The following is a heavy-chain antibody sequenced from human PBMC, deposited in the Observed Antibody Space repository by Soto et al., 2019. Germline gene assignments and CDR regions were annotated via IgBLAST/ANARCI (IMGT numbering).Heavy chain of an antibody. D-gene: IGHD3-22*01. CDR3: ASDTTITMIVVVIPDAFDI. Sequence: QVQLVESGGGVVQPGRSLRLSCAASGFTFSSYAMHWVRQAPGKGLEWVAVISYDGSNKYYADSVKGRFTISRDNSKNTLYLQMNSLRAEDTAVYYCASDTTITMIVVVIPDAFDIWGQGTMVTVSS. CDR1: GFTFSSYA. J-gene: IGHJ3*02. CDR2: ISYDGSNK. V-gene: IGHV3-30-3*01.